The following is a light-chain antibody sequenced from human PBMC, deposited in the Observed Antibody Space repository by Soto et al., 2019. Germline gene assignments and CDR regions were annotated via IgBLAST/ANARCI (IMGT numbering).Light chain of an antibody. J-gene: IGLJ3*02. CDR3: SSSTSSSTRV. CDR2: EVS. Sequence: QSALTQPASVSGSPGQSITISCTGTSSDVGGYNYVSWYQQHPGKAPKLMIYEVSNRPSGVSNRFSGSKSGNAASLPISGIQAEDEAAYYCSSSTSSSTRVFGGGTKLTVL. CDR1: SSDVGGYNY. V-gene: IGLV2-14*01.